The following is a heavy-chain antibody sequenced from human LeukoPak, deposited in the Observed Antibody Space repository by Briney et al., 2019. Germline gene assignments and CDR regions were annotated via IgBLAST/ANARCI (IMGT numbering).Heavy chain of an antibody. D-gene: IGHD3-10*01. CDR3: ARDGGSTTWYYYYYYMDV. J-gene: IGHJ6*03. Sequence: SETLSLTCTVSGGSISSSSYYWGWIRQPPGKGLEWIGSIYHSGSTYYNPSLKSRVTISVDTSKNQFSLKLSSVTAADTAVYYCARDGGSTTWYYYYYYMDVWGKGTTVTVSS. CDR1: GGSISSSSYY. V-gene: IGHV4-39*07. CDR2: IYHSGST.